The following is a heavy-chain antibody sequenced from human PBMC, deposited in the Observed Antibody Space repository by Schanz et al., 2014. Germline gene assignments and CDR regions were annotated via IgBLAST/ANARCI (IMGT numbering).Heavy chain of an antibody. CDR1: GYTFISYF. CDR3: ARIAGGMDV. D-gene: IGHD2-21*01. CDR2: INPTGGST. V-gene: IGHV1-46*01. J-gene: IGHJ6*02. Sequence: QVQLVQSGAEVKKPGASVKVSCKASGYTFISYFIHWVRQAPGQGLEWMGIINPTGGSTSYAQKFQGRVTMTRDTSTSTVYMELSSLRSEDTAVYYCARIAGGMDVWGQGTTVTVSS.